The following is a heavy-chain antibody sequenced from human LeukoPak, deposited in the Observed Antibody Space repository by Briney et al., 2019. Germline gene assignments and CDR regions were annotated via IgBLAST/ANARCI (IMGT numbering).Heavy chain of an antibody. D-gene: IGHD3-22*01. V-gene: IGHV3-74*01. J-gene: IGHJ4*02. Sequence: PGGSLRLSCAASGLTFSSHWMHWVRQAPGKGLVWVSRITNDGSSTTYADSVKGRFTISRDNSKNTLYLQMNSLRAEDTAVYYCAREGYDPCLDYWGQGTLVTVSS. CDR1: GLTFSSHW. CDR2: ITNDGSST. CDR3: AREGYDPCLDY.